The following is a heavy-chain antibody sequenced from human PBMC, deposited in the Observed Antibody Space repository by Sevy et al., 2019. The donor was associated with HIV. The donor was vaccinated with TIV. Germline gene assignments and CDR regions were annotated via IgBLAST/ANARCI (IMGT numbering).Heavy chain of an antibody. CDR3: ARGGYYDSSGYYVDY. CDR1: GFTFSSYA. D-gene: IGHD3-22*01. J-gene: IGHJ4*02. Sequence: GGSLRLSCAASGFTFSSYAMHWVRQAPGKGLEWVAVISYDGSNKYYADSVKGRFTISRDNSKNMLYLQMNSLRAEDTAVYYCARGGYYDSSGYYVDYWGQGTLVTVSS. V-gene: IGHV3-30*04. CDR2: ISYDGSNK.